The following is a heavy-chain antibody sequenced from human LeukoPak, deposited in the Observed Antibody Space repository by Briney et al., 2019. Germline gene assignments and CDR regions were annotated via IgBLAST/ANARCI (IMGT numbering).Heavy chain of an antibody. D-gene: IGHD1-26*01. CDR3: ATRRGSYYDWYFDL. V-gene: IGHV1-8*01. Sequence: ASVKVSCKVSGYTLTELSMHWVRQATGQGLEWMGWMNPNSGNTGYAQKFQGRVTMTRNTSISTAYMELSSLRSEDTAVYYCATRRGSYYDWYFDLWGRGTLVTVSS. J-gene: IGHJ2*01. CDR2: MNPNSGNT. CDR1: GYTLTELS.